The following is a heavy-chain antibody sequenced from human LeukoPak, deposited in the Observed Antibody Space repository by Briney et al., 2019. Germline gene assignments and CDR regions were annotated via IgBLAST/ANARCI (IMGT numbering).Heavy chain of an antibody. CDR1: GFTFDDYA. D-gene: IGHD6-19*01. V-gene: IGHV3-9*01. Sequence: PGRSLRLSCAASGFTFDDYAKHWVRQAPGKGLEWVSGISWNSGSIGYADSVKGRFTISRDNAKNSLYLQMNSLRAEDTALYYCAKDSSGWYQGWFDPWGQGTLVTVSS. J-gene: IGHJ5*02. CDR2: ISWNSGSI. CDR3: AKDSSGWYQGWFDP.